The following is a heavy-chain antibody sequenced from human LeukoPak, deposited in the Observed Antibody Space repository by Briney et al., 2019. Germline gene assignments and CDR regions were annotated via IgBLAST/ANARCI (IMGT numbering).Heavy chain of an antibody. J-gene: IGHJ4*02. Sequence: GRIIPIFGTANYAQKFQGRVTITTDESTSTAYMELSSLRSEDTAVYYCAREGGYSYGSLGYWGQGTLVTVSS. V-gene: IGHV1-69*05. D-gene: IGHD5-18*01. CDR3: AREGGYSYGSLGY. CDR2: IIPIFGTA.